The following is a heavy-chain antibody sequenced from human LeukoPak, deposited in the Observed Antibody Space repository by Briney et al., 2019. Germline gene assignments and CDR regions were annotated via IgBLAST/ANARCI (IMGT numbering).Heavy chain of an antibody. J-gene: IGHJ3*02. CDR1: GFTFSSYA. CDR2: ISGSGGST. V-gene: IGHV3-23*01. D-gene: IGHD6-19*01. Sequence: PGGSLRLSCAASGFTFSSYAMSWVRQAPGKGLEWVSGISGSGGSTHYADSVKGRFTISRDNSKNTLYLQMNSLRAEDTAVYYCAKCAKEYSSAWYDAFDNWGQGTTVTVSS. CDR3: AKCAKEYSSAWYDAFDN.